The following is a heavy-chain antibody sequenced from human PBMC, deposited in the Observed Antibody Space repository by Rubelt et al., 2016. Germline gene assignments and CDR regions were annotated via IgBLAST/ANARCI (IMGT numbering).Heavy chain of an antibody. J-gene: IGHJ4*02. V-gene: IGHV1-2*02. CDR2: INPNSGGT. Sequence: QVQLVQSGAEVKKPGASVKVSCKASGYTFTGYYMHWVRQAPGQGLEWMGWINPNSGGTNYVESLQGRVSMTRDTSISTAYMELSRLRSDDTAVYYCARDYCSGGSCYSVFDYWGQGTLSPSPQ. CDR1: GYTFTGYY. CDR3: ARDYCSGGSCYSVFDY. D-gene: IGHD2-15*01.